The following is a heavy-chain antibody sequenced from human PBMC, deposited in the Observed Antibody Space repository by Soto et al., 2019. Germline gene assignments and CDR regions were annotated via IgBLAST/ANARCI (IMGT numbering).Heavy chain of an antibody. D-gene: IGHD6-19*01. CDR3: ARDRLSPQWLETGRDGGPFDY. Sequence: SQTLSLTCAISGDSVSSNSAAWNWVRQSPSRGLEWLGRTYYRSKLYNEYAVSVKSRITMNPDTSKNQFSLQLNSVTPEDTAVYYCARDRLSPQWLETGRDGGPFDYWGQGTLVTVSS. V-gene: IGHV6-1*01. CDR2: TYYRSKLYN. J-gene: IGHJ4*02. CDR1: GDSVSSNSAA.